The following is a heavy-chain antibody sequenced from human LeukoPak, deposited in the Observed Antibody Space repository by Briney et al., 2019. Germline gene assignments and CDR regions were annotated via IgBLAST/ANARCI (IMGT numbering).Heavy chain of an antibody. J-gene: IGHJ3*02. Sequence: SQTLSLTCAISGDSVSSNSAAWNRIRQSPSRGLEWLGRTYYRSKWYNDYAVSVKSRITINPDTSKNQFSLQLNSVTPEDTAVYYCARDLPGYQLRPGRAFDIWGQGTMVTVSS. CDR2: TYYRSKWYN. V-gene: IGHV6-1*01. CDR3: ARDLPGYQLRPGRAFDI. CDR1: GDSVSSNSAA. D-gene: IGHD2-2*01.